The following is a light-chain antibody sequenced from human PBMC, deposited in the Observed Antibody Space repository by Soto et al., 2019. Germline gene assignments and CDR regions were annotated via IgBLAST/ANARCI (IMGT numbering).Light chain of an antibody. CDR1: SGHSSSA. CDR2: LNSDGSH. J-gene: IGLJ2*01. V-gene: IGLV4-69*01. Sequence: QPVLTQSPSASASLGASVKVTFTLSSGHSSSAIAWHQQQPEKGPRYLMKLNSDGSHSKGDGIPDSFSGSSSGAERYLTISSRQSEDGADSYCQTWGGTGKVVFGVRTKLAV. CDR3: QTWGGTGKVV.